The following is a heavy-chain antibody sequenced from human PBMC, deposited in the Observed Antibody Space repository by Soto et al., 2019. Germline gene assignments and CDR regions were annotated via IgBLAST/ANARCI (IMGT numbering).Heavy chain of an antibody. CDR1: GFTFSSYG. J-gene: IGHJ4*02. CDR2: ISYDGSNK. V-gene: IGHV3-30*18. D-gene: IGHD3-22*01. CDR3: AKDRLSSGYYYGPDY. Sequence: QVQLVESGGGVVQPGRSLRLSCAASGFTFSSYGMHWVRQAPGKGLDWVAVISYDGSNKYYADSVKGRFTISRDNSKNTLYLQMNSLRAEDTAVYYCAKDRLSSGYYYGPDYWGQGTLVTVSS.